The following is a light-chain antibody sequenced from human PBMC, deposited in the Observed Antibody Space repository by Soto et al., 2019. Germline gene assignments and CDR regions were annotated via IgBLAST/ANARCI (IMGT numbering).Light chain of an antibody. CDR1: SSDVGSYNL. Sequence: QSALTQPASVSGSPGQSITISCIGTSSDVGSYNLVSWYQQHPGKAPKVLIYEVSERPSGVSNRFSGSKSGNTSSLTSSGLQAEDEAEYNCFSYAGSRTPVLFGVGTKLTVL. J-gene: IGLJ2*01. V-gene: IGLV2-23*02. CDR2: EVS. CDR3: FSYAGSRTPVL.